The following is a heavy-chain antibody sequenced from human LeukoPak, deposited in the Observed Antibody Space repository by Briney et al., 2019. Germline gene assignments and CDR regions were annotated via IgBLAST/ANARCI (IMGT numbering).Heavy chain of an antibody. CDR2: LPPDELGI. J-gene: IGHJ4*02. D-gene: IGHD6-6*01. V-gene: IGHV3-74*01. CDR1: GFTFSSYW. CDR3: VGTIASRGSEY. Sequence: GGSLRLSCAASGFTFSSYWMHWVRQAPGMGLVWVSRLPPDELGIIYADSVKGRFTVSRDNAKNTVYLQMNNLRVDDTAMYYCVGTIASRGSEYWGQGALVTVSS.